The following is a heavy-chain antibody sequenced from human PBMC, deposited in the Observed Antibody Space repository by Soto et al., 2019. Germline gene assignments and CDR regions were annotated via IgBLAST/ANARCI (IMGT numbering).Heavy chain of an antibody. Sequence: SLRLSCAVSGFTFDDYAMHWVRQAPGKGLEWVSGISWNSDTIAYADSVKGRFTIYRDNARQSLYLEMNNLRGDDTALYYCVNQVHDSSGFHYHGLGVWGQGTTVTVSS. V-gene: IGHV3-9*01. D-gene: IGHD6-19*01. J-gene: IGHJ6*02. CDR3: VNQVHDSSGFHYHGLGV. CDR2: ISWNSDTI. CDR1: GFTFDDYA.